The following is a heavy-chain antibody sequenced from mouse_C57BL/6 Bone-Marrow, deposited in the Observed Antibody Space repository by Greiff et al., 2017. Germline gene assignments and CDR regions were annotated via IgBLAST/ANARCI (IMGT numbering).Heavy chain of an antibody. J-gene: IGHJ1*03. CDR3: TRLRIRRYYGCRYFDV. D-gene: IGHD1-1*01. CDR1: GYTFTSYW. V-gene: IGHV1-5*01. CDR2: IYPGNSDT. Sequence: VQLQQSGTVLARPGASVKMSCKTSGYTFTSYWMHWVKQRPGQGLEWIGAIYPGNSDTSYNQKLKGTGKLTAVTSASTDYMELSILTNEDSAVYYCTRLRIRRYYGCRYFDVWGTGTTVTVSS.